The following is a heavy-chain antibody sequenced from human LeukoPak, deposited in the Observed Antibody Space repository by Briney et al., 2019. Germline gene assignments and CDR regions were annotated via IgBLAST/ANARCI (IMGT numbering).Heavy chain of an antibody. CDR1: GFTFSSYG. J-gene: IGHJ5*02. CDR3: ARYYDSSGDMWFDP. D-gene: IGHD3-22*01. Sequence: GGSLRLSCAASGFTFSSYGMHWVRQAPGKGLEWVAVIWYDGSNKYYADSVKGRFTISRDNSKNTLYLQMDSLRAEDTAVYYCARYYDSSGDMWFDPWGQGTLVTVSS. V-gene: IGHV3-33*01. CDR2: IWYDGSNK.